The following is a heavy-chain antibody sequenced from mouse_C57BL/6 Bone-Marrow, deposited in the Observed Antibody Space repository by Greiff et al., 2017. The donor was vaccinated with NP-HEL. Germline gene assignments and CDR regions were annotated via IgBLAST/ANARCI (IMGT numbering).Heavy chain of an antibody. CDR3: ARGYYYGSSRAWFAY. D-gene: IGHD1-1*01. J-gene: IGHJ3*01. Sequence: QVQLKESGAELARPGASVKLSCKASGYTFISYGISWVKQRTGQGLVWIGEIYPRSGNTYYNEKFKGKATLTADKSSSTAYMELRSLTSEDSAVYCCARGYYYGSSRAWFAYWGQGTLVTVSA. CDR2: IYPRSGNT. CDR1: GYTFISYG. V-gene: IGHV1-81*01.